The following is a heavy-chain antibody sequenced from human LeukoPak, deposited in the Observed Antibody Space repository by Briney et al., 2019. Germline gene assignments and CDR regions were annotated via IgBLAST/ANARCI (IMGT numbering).Heavy chain of an antibody. Sequence: SETLSLTCSVSGGSISSSRYYWGWIRQAPGKGLEWIGSIYYSGTSYNNPSLNSRVTTSVDMSRNQFSLKLSSVTAADTAVYYCARTENDYYDSSGYRYWGQGTLVTVSS. V-gene: IGHV4-39*01. CDR2: IYYSGTS. D-gene: IGHD3-22*01. CDR3: ARTENDYYDSSGYRY. J-gene: IGHJ4*02. CDR1: GGSISSSRYY.